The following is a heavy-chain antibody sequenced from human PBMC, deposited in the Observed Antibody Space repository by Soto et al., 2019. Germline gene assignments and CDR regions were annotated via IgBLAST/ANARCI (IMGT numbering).Heavy chain of an antibody. CDR2: IYYSGST. CDR3: ASASKEYYYYGIDV. CDR1: GGSISTRSSY. J-gene: IGHJ6*02. V-gene: IGHV4-30-4*08. Sequence: TSETLSLTCTVSGGSISTRSSYWGWIRQPPGKGLEWIGYIYYSGSTYYNPSLKSRVTISVDTSKNQFSLKLSSVTAADTAVCYCASASKEYYYYGIDVWGQGSTVTVSS.